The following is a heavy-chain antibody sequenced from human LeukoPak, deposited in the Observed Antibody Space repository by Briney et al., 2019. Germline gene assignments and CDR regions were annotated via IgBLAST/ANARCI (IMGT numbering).Heavy chain of an antibody. CDR1: GFTVSSYA. J-gene: IGHJ3*02. Sequence: PGGSLRLSCAASGFTVSSYAMSWARQAPGKGLEWVSAISGSGVDTYYADSVKGRFTISRDTSKNTLYLQMNSLRAEETAVYYCVKETSYYYVSSGEGNAFDIWGQGTMVTVSS. CDR3: VKETSYYYVSSGEGNAFDI. CDR2: ISGSGVDT. D-gene: IGHD3-22*01. V-gene: IGHV3-23*01.